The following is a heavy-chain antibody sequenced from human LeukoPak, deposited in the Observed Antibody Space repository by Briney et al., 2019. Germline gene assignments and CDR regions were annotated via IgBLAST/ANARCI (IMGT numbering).Heavy chain of an antibody. CDR2: IYYSGST. CDR3: ARGYYWIRYFDY. J-gene: IGHJ4*02. Sequence: SETLSLTCTVSGGSISSSSYYWGWIRQPPGKGLEWIGSIYYSGSTYYNPSLKSRVTISVDTSKNQFSLKLSSVTAAGTAVYYCARGYYWIRYFDYWGQGTLVTVSS. CDR1: GGSISSSSYY. D-gene: IGHD3-10*01. V-gene: IGHV4-39*07.